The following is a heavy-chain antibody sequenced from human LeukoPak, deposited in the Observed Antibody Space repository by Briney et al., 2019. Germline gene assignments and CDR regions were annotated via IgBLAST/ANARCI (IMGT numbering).Heavy chain of an antibody. V-gene: IGHV1-18*01. Sequence: ASVKVSCKASGYTFISYGIGWVRQAPGHGLEWMGWISAYNGDTNYAQKLQGRVTMTTDTSTSTAYMELRSLRSDDTAVYYCARSLTDTAGVDYWGQGTLVTVSS. CDR3: ARSLTDTAGVDY. D-gene: IGHD5-18*01. CDR2: ISAYNGDT. CDR1: GYTFISYG. J-gene: IGHJ4*02.